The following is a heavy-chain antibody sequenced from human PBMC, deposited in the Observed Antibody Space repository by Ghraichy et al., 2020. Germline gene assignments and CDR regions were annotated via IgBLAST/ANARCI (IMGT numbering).Heavy chain of an antibody. CDR2: IYSGGST. J-gene: IGHJ4*02. CDR1: GFAVTNSY. CDR3: ARGTTGTSQAY. Sequence: GGSLRLSCAASGFAVTNSYMSWVHQAPGKDLEWVSVIYSGGSTNYADSVKGRFTISRDISKNTLYLQMNSLRAEDTAVYYCARGTTGTSQAYWGQGTLVTVSS. D-gene: IGHD1-1*01. V-gene: IGHV3-53*01.